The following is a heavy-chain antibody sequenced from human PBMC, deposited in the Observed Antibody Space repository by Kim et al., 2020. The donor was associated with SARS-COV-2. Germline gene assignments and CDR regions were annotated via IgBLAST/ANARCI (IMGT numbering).Heavy chain of an antibody. J-gene: IGHJ6*03. CDR1: GFTFNNYG. CDR2: IWNDGSFQ. CDR3: ARSPLRRTSTTSYYMDV. D-gene: IGHD2-2*01. Sequence: GGSLRLSCAASGFTFNNYGMHWVRQAPGKGLEWVAAIWNDGSFQYYADSVKGRFTISRDNSRNMLWLQMNSLIADVTAVYFCARSPLRRTSTTSYYMDVWGKGTTVTVSS. V-gene: IGHV3-33*01.